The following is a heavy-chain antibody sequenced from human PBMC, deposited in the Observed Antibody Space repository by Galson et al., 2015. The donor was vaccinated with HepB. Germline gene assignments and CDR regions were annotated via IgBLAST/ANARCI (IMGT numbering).Heavy chain of an antibody. V-gene: IGHV3-30*04. Sequence: SLRLSCAASGFTFSSYAMHWVRQAPGKGLEWVAVISYDGSNKYYADSVKGRFTISRDNSKNTLYLQMNSLRAEDTAVYYCARDESVAYCGGDCYSYYFDYWGQGTLVTVSS. D-gene: IGHD2-21*02. CDR2: ISYDGSNK. J-gene: IGHJ4*02. CDR1: GFTFSSYA. CDR3: ARDESVAYCGGDCYSYYFDY.